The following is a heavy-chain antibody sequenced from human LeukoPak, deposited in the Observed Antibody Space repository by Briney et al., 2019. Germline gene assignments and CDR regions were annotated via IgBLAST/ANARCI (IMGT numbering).Heavy chain of an antibody. D-gene: IGHD3-22*01. CDR3: ARGSTYYDSSGQVPFDY. V-gene: IGHV3-48*01. CDR2: ISGGSSTI. CDR1: GFTFSSYS. J-gene: IGHJ4*02. Sequence: GGSLRLSCAASGFTFSSYSMNWVRQAPGKGLEWGSYISGGSSTIYYADSVKGRFTTSRDNGKNTLYLQMNSLRAEDTAVYYCARGSTYYDSSGQVPFDYWGQGTLVTVSS.